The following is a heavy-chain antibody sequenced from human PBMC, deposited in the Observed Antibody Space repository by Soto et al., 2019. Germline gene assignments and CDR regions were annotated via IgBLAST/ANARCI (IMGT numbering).Heavy chain of an antibody. CDR1: GGIFSSYA. V-gene: IGHV1-69*01. J-gene: IGHJ4*02. D-gene: IGHD1-26*01. CDR2: IIPILNTP. Sequence: QVQLVQSGAEVKKPGSSVNVSCKASGGIFSSYAISWVRQAPGQGLEWMGEIIPILNTPHYAQKFQDRLTITADESTRTASMELSSLRSDDTAVYYCARIGGVGAPPGADYWGQGTLVTVSS. CDR3: ARIGGVGAPPGADY.